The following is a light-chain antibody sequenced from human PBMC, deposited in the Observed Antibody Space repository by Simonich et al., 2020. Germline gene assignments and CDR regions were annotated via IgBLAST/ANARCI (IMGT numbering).Light chain of an antibody. V-gene: IGKV1-9*01. J-gene: IGKJ2*01. CDR1: QGISSY. CDR3: QQSYSTPYT. Sequence: DIQLTQSQSFLSASVGDRVTITCRASQGISSYLAWYQQKPGKAPKLLIYAASTLQSGVPSRFSGSGSGTEFTLTISSLQPEDFATYYCQQSYSTPYTFGQGTKLEIK. CDR2: AAS.